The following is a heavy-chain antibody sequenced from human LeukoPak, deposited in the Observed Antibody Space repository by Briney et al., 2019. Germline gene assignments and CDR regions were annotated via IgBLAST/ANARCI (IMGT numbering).Heavy chain of an antibody. CDR3: ARAPMGTAALY. D-gene: IGHD2-2*01. CDR1: GYIFNDFD. V-gene: IGHV1-8*01. CDR2: MSPVSGIG. Sequence: GASVKVSCTASGYIFNDFDINWVRQAPGQGLEWMGWMSPVSGIGGSAQRFQGRVTLTRDTSISTAYMEVSSLRSDDTAFYYCARAPMGTAALYWGQGTLVTVSS. J-gene: IGHJ4*02.